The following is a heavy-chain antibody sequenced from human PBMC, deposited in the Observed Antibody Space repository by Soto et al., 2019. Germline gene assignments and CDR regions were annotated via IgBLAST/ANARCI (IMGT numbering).Heavy chain of an antibody. J-gene: IGHJ6*02. V-gene: IGHV3-30*18. D-gene: IGHD5-18*01. Sequence: QVQLVESGGGVVQPGTSLRLACEASGFNFGAYGMHWVRQAPVKGLEWVAVISHDGTKTYYSDSVKGRFTVSRDNSKNMLYVQMVSLRPDDTAVYSCAKDRRDGYTTCSRCYGVDVWGQGTTVTVSS. CDR1: GFNFGAYG. CDR2: ISHDGTKT. CDR3: AKDRRDGYTTCSRCYGVDV.